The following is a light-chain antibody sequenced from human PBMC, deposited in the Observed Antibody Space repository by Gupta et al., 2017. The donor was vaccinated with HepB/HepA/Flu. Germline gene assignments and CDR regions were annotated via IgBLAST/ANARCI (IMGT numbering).Light chain of an antibody. J-gene: IGKJ4*01. CDR2: LGS. V-gene: IGKV2-28*01. CDR3: MQALQTPLT. Sequence: DIVMTQSPLSLPVTPGEQAYISCRSSQSLLHSNGYNYLDWYLQKPGQSPQLLIYLGSNRASGVPDRFSGSGSGTDFTLKIIRVEAEDVGIYYCMQALQTPLTFGGGTKVEIK. CDR1: QSLLHSNGYNY.